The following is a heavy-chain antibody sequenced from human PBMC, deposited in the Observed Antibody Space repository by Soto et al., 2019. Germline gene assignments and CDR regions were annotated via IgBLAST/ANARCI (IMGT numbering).Heavy chain of an antibody. CDR1: GYTFTDYA. D-gene: IGHD3-3*01. CDR3: ARELRFLEWVPYGMDV. CDR2: INAGNGNT. Sequence: ASVKVSCKASGYTFTDYALHWVRQAPGQSLEWMGWINAGNGNTKYSQKVQGRVTITRDTSATTAYMELSSLRSEDTAVYYCARELRFLEWVPYGMDVWGQGTTVTVSS. J-gene: IGHJ6*02. V-gene: IGHV1-3*01.